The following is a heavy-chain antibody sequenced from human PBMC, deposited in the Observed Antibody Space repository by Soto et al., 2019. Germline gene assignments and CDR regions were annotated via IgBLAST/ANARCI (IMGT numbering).Heavy chain of an antibody. CDR2: IYHSGST. V-gene: IGHV4-30-2*01. CDR1: GGSISSGGYS. CDR3: ARGVTMVRGPCYWYFDL. Sequence: QLQLQESGSGLVKPSQTLSLTCAVSGGSISSGGYSWSWIRQPPGKGLEWIGYIYHSGSTYYNPSLKSRVTISVDRSKNQFSLKLSSVTAADTAVYYCARGVTMVRGPCYWYFDLWGRGTLVTVSS. D-gene: IGHD3-10*01. J-gene: IGHJ2*01.